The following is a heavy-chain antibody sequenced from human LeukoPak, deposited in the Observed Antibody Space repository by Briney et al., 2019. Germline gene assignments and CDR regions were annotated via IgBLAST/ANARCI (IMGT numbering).Heavy chain of an antibody. Sequence: GGSLRLSCAASGFTFSSYAMSWVRQAPGKGPEWVSAISGSGGSTYYADSVKGRFTISRDNSKNTLYLQMNSLRAEDTAVYYCAKARARITMVRGVLDYWGQGTLVTVSS. CDR2: ISGSGGST. CDR1: GFTFSSYA. D-gene: IGHD3-10*01. V-gene: IGHV3-23*01. CDR3: AKARARITMVRGVLDY. J-gene: IGHJ4*02.